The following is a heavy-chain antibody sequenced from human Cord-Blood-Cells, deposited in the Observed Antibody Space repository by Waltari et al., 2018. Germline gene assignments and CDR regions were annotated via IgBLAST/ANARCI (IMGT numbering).Heavy chain of an antibody. CDR2: IYPGDSDT. J-gene: IGHJ4*02. CDR3: ARHHRYYDSSGYYFDY. V-gene: IGHV5-51*01. Sequence: EVQLVQSGAEVKKPGESLRISCKGSGYSFTSYWIGWVRQWLGKGLEWMGIIYPGDSDTRYSPSFQGQVTISADKSISTAYLQWSSLKASDTAMYYCARHHRYYDSSGYYFDYWGQGTLVTVSS. CDR1: GYSFTSYW. D-gene: IGHD3-22*01.